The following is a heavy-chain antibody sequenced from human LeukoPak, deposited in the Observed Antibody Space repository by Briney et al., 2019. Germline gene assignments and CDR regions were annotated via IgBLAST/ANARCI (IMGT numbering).Heavy chain of an antibody. CDR1: GFTFTDEY. J-gene: IGHJ4*02. CDR2: INPYSGAI. CDR3: ARDGPLTTDFDY. Sequence: ASVKVPCKSSGFTFTDEYIHWVRQAPGQGLEWMGWINPYSGAINYAQKFQGRVTLTRDTSISTAYMELSRLRSDDTAVYYCARDGPLTTDFDYWGQGTLVTVSS. D-gene: IGHD4-17*01. V-gene: IGHV1-2*02.